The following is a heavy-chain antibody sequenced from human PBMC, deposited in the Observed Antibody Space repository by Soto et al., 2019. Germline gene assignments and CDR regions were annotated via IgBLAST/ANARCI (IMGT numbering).Heavy chain of an antibody. V-gene: IGHV1-69*06. CDR1: GGTFSSYA. CDR3: ARDRGIAVAGPYNGMDV. CDR2: IIPIFGTA. J-gene: IGHJ6*02. Sequence: QVQLVQSGAEVKKPGSSVKVSCKASGGTFSSYAISWVRQAPGQGLEWMGGIIPIFGTANYAQKFQGRVTITADKSTSTVYMELSSLRSEDTAVYYCARDRGIAVAGPYNGMDVWGQGTTVTVSS. D-gene: IGHD6-19*01.